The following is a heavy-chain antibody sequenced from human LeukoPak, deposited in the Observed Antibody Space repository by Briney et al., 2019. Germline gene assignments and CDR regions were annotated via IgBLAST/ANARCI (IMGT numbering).Heavy chain of an antibody. CDR1: GFTFSSYT. V-gene: IGHV3-23*01. D-gene: IGHD2-21*02. CDR3: AKAFDDYFFDY. CDR2: IGGSGSST. J-gene: IGHJ4*02. Sequence: GGSLRLSCAAPGFTFSSYTMSWVRQAPGKGLEWVSGIGGSGSSTYYAESVKGRFTISRDNSKNTLYLQMNSLRAEDTAAYYCAKAFDDYFFDYWGQGTLVTVSS.